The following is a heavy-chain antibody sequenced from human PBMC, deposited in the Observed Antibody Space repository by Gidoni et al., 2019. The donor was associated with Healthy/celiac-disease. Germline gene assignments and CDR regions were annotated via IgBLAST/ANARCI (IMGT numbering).Heavy chain of an antibody. CDR3: VKDSDYGGSHDY. Sequence: EVHLVESGGGLVQPGGSLRLSCSASAFPFRSYAMHGVRQAPGKGLEYVSAISSNGGSTYYADSVKGRFTISRDNSKNTLYLQMSSLRAEDTAVYYCVKDSDYGGSHDYWGQGTLVTVSS. V-gene: IGHV3-64D*09. CDR1: AFPFRSYA. D-gene: IGHD4-17*01. CDR2: ISSNGGST. J-gene: IGHJ4*02.